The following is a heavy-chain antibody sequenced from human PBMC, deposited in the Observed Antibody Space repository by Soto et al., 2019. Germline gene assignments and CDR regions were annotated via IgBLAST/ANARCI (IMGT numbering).Heavy chain of an antibody. CDR1: GFTFSTYT. CDR3: ARDRQPTD. D-gene: IGHD1-1*01. CDR2: ISSSSSYI. J-gene: IGHJ4*02. Sequence: GGSLRLSCAASGFTFSTYTMSWVRQAPGKGLEWVSSISSSSSYIYYADSVKGRFTISRDNARNSLYLQMNSLRAEDTAVYYCARDRQPTDWGQGTLVTVSS. V-gene: IGHV3-21*01.